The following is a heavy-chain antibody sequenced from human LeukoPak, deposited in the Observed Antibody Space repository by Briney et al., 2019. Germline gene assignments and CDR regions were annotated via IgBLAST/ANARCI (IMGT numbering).Heavy chain of an antibody. CDR2: IRYDGSNK. Sequence: PGGSLRLSCGASGFTFSSSDMHWVRQAPGKGLEWVAFIRYDGSNKYYADSVKGRFTISRDNAKNSLYLQMNSLRAEDTAVYYCAREAAMADAFDIWGQGTMVTVSS. V-gene: IGHV3-30*02. D-gene: IGHD5-18*01. CDR1: GFTFSSSD. J-gene: IGHJ3*02. CDR3: AREAAMADAFDI.